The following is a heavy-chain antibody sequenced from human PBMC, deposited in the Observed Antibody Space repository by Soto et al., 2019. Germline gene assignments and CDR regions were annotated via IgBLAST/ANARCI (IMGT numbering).Heavy chain of an antibody. CDR1: GGSISSYY. Sequence: SETLSLTCTVSGGSISSYYWSWIRQPPGKGLEWIGYIYYSGSTNYNPSLKSRVTISVDTSKNQFSLKLSSVTAADTAVYYCAASSGIFGVVNWFDPWGQGTLVTVSS. J-gene: IGHJ5*02. D-gene: IGHD3-3*01. CDR3: AASSGIFGVVNWFDP. V-gene: IGHV4-59*01. CDR2: IYYSGST.